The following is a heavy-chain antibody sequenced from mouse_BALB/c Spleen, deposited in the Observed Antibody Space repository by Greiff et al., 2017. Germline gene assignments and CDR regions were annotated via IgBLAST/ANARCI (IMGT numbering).Heavy chain of an antibody. CDR2: ISTYYGDA. D-gene: IGHD2-3*01. Sequence: VQRVESGAELVRPGVSVKISCKGSGYTFTDYAMHWVKQSHAKSLEWIGVISTYYGDASYNQKFKGKATMTVDKSSSTAYMELARLTSEGSAIYYCARCGYDGYFDVWGAGTTVTVSS. CDR1: GYTFTDYA. V-gene: IGHV1S137*01. CDR3: ARCGYDGYFDV. J-gene: IGHJ1*01.